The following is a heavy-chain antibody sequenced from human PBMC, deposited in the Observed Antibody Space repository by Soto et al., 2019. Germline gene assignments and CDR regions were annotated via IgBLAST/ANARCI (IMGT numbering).Heavy chain of an antibody. J-gene: IGHJ4*02. CDR3: AHRRDYRHHWDEGFFDN. CDR2: IYWDDDK. Sequence: ITLQESGPTLVQPTQTLTLTCTFSGFSLRTTGVGVGWVRQPPGQALEWLVFIYWDDDKRYSPSLRNSLTITKDTSRNQVVLTMTNMDPVDNATYYCAHRRDYRHHWDEGFFDNWGQGTLVTVSS. V-gene: IGHV2-5*02. CDR1: GFSLRTTGVG. D-gene: IGHD1-1*01.